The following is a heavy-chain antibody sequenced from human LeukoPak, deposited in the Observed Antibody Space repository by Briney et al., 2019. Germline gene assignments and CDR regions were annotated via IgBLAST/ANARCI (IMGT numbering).Heavy chain of an antibody. Sequence: GGSLRLSCAASGFTFSDYYMSWIRQAPGKGLEWVSYISSSGSTIYYADSVKGRFTISRDNAKNSLYLQMNSLRAADTAVYYCARSYDSSGWIFDYWGQGTLVTVSS. CDR3: ARSYDSSGWIFDY. CDR2: ISSSGSTI. J-gene: IGHJ4*02. V-gene: IGHV3-11*01. D-gene: IGHD3-22*01. CDR1: GFTFSDYY.